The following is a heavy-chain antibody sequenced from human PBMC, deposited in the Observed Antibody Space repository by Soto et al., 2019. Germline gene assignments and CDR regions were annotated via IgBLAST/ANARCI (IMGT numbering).Heavy chain of an antibody. CDR3: ARGGPRTITIFGVVIISSWFDP. Sequence: PSETLSLTCAVYGGSFSGCYWSWIRQPPGKGLEWIGEINHSGSTNYNPSLKSRVTISVDTSKNQFSLKLSSVTAADTAVYYCARGGPRTITIFGVVIISSWFDPWGQGTLVTVSS. D-gene: IGHD3-3*01. J-gene: IGHJ5*02. CDR2: INHSGST. CDR1: GGSFSGCY. V-gene: IGHV4-34*01.